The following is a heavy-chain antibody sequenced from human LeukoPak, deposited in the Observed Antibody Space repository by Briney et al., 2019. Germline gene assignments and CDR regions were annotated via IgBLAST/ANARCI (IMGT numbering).Heavy chain of an antibody. J-gene: IGHJ4*02. Sequence: GGSLRLSCAASGLTFSTYWMHWVRQAPGKGLVWLSHIKFDGSITNYADSVKGRFTISRDNAKNTLYLQMNSLRAEDTPAYYCARTGYYNGHDFWGQGTLVTVSP. V-gene: IGHV3-74*01. CDR2: IKFDGSIT. CDR3: ARTGYYNGHDF. D-gene: IGHD5-24*01. CDR1: GLTFSTYW.